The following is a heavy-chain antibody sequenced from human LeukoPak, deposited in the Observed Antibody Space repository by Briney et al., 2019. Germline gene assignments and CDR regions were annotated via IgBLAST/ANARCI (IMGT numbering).Heavy chain of an antibody. D-gene: IGHD5-18*01. CDR3: AKSVGFSYGYNY. V-gene: IGHV3-23*01. J-gene: IGHJ4*02. CDR1: GFTFSSYA. CDR2: ISGSGGST. Sequence: GGSLRLSCAASGFTFSSYAMSWVCQAPGKGLEWVSAISGSGGSTYYADSVKGRFTISRDNSKNTLYLQMNSLRAEDTAVYYCAKSVGFSYGYNYWGQGTLVTVSS.